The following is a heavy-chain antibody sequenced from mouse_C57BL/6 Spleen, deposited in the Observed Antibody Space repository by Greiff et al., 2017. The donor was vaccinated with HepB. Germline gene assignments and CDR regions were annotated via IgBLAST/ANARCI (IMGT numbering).Heavy chain of an antibody. CDR1: GYSITSGYY. D-gene: IGHD1-1*01. CDR3: ARDYYGSTVPFAY. Sequence: ESGPGLVKPSQSLSLTCSVTGYSITSGYYWNWIRQFPGNKLEWMGYISYDGSNNYNPSLKNRISITRDTSKNQFFLKLNSVTTEDTATYYCARDYYGSTVPFAYWGQGTLVTVSA. J-gene: IGHJ3*01. V-gene: IGHV3-6*01. CDR2: ISYDGSN.